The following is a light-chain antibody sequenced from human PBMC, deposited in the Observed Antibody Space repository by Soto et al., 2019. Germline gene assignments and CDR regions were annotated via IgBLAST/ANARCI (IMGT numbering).Light chain of an antibody. J-gene: IGKJ2*01. CDR1: QSVSSN. V-gene: IGKV3-15*01. CDR2: GAS. Sequence: EIVMTQSPATLSVSPGERATLSCRASQSVSSNLAWYQQKPGQAPRLLIYGASIRATGIPARFSGSGSGTEFTLPISSLQSEDFAVYYCQQYNNWPPNTFGQGTKLEIK. CDR3: QQYNNWPPNT.